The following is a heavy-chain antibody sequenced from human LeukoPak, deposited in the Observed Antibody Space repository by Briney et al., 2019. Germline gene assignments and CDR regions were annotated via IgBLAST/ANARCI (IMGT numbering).Heavy chain of an antibody. CDR3: APLYCSGGSCYSGAFDI. D-gene: IGHD2-15*01. CDR2: ISSSGSTK. CDR1: GFIFSSYE. J-gene: IGHJ3*02. V-gene: IGHV3-48*03. Sequence: GGSLRLSCAASGFIFSSYEMNWVRQAPGKGLEWASYISSSGSTKYYADSVKGRFTISRDNAKNSLYLEMNSLRAEDTAVYYCAPLYCSGGSCYSGAFDIWGQGTMVTVSS.